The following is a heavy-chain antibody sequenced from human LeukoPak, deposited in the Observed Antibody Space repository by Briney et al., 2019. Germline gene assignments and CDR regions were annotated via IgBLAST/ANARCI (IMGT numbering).Heavy chain of an antibody. Sequence: PGRSLRLSCAASGFTFDDYAMHWVRQAPGKGLEWVSGISWNSGSIGYADSVKGRFTISRDNAKNSLYLQMNSLRAEDTALYYCAKGAGSYFPEWFDPWGQGTLVTVSS. CDR3: AKGAGSYFPEWFDP. J-gene: IGHJ5*02. CDR2: ISWNSGSI. D-gene: IGHD3-10*01. V-gene: IGHV3-9*01. CDR1: GFTFDDYA.